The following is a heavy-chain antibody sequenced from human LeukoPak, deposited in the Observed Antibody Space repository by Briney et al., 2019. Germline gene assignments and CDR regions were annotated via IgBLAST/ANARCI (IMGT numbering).Heavy chain of an antibody. CDR1: GGSVSGGSYY. V-gene: IGHV4-61*01. J-gene: IGHJ4*02. Sequence: SETLSLTCTVSGGSVSGGSYYWSWIRQPPGKGLEWIGYIYYSGSTNYNPSLKSRVTISVDTSKNQFSLKLSSVTAADTAVYYCAREYNNWNGLDYWGQGTLVTVSS. CDR3: AREYNNWNGLDY. D-gene: IGHD1-20*01. CDR2: IYYSGST.